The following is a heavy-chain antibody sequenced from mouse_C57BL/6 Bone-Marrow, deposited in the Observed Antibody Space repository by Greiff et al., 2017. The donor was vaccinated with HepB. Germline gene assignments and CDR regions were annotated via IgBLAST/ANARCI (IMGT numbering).Heavy chain of an antibody. CDR2: IDPENGDT. CDR1: GFNIKDDY. CDR3: TTVITTVVASGYFDY. D-gene: IGHD1-1*01. Sequence: EVKLVESGAELVRPGASVKLSCTASGFNIKDDYMHWVKQRPEQGLEWIGWIDPENGDTEYASKFQGKATITADTSSNTAYLQLSSLTSEDTAVYYCTTVITTVVASGYFDYWGQGTTLTVSS. J-gene: IGHJ2*01. V-gene: IGHV14-4*01.